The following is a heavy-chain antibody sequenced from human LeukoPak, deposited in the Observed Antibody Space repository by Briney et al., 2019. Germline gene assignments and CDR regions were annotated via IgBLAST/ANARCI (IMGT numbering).Heavy chain of an antibody. CDR3: AHSHGYGSSWSGFDS. Sequence: ASGPTLVNPTQTLTLTCTFSGFSLRTRGVGVGWIRQPPGKALEWLSLIYWDDEKRHSPSLKSRLTITKDTSKNQVVLTMTNMDPVDTATYYCAHSHGYGSSWSGFDSWGQGTLVTVSS. CDR2: IYWDDEK. D-gene: IGHD6-13*01. V-gene: IGHV2-5*02. CDR1: GFSLRTRGVG. J-gene: IGHJ4*02.